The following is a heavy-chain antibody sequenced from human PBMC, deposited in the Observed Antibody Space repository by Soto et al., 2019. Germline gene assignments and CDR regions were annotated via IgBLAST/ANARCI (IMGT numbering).Heavy chain of an antibody. CDR2: SDPEDGET. CDR3: ARHHGPTTSENWFDP. V-gene: IGHV1-24*01. Sequence: ASVKVSCKVSGYSLTELSMYWVRQSPGKGLEWMGGSDPEDGETIYTQKFQGRVTMTTDTSTTTAYLELRSLRSDDTAVYYCARHHGPTTSENWFDPWGQGTLVTVSS. D-gene: IGHD5-12*01. CDR1: GYSLTELS. J-gene: IGHJ5*02.